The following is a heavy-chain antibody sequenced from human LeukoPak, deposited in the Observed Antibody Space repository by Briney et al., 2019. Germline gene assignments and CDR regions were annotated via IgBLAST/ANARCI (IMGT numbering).Heavy chain of an antibody. Sequence: SETLSLTCAVSGYSISSGYYWGWIRQPPGKGLEWIGSIYHSGSTYYNPSLKSRVTISVDTSKNQFSLRLSSVTAADTAVYYCARVRGYTTVAGREHFDYWGQGTLVTVSS. CDR1: GYSISSGYY. CDR2: IYHSGST. J-gene: IGHJ4*02. CDR3: ARVRGYTTVAGREHFDY. V-gene: IGHV4-38-2*01. D-gene: IGHD6-19*01.